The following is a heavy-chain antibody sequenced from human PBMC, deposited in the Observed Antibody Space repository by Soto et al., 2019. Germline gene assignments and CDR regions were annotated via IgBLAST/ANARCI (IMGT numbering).Heavy chain of an antibody. CDR2: IYPDDSET. J-gene: IGHJ4*02. CDR3: ARQGPGSY. CDR1: GYSFAGYW. V-gene: IGHV5-51*01. Sequence: GESLKISCKGSGYSFAGYWIAWVRQMPGKGLEWMGIIYPDDSETRYSPSFQGQVTISADKSISTAYLQWTSLKASDSAMYYCARQGPGSYWGQGTLVTVSS.